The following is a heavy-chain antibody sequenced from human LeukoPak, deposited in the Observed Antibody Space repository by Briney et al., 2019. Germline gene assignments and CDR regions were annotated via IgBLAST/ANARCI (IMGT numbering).Heavy chain of an antibody. CDR2: IKSNVDGGTV. CDR1: GLYFTDAW. CDR3: MSDPLNQGGVDY. V-gene: IGHV3-15*01. Sequence: GGSLRLSCAVSGLYFTDAWMSWVRLAPGKGLEWVGRIKSNVDGGTVDYMTPVKGRFTISRDDSKNTLYLQLYSLKTEDTAIYYCMSDPLNQGGVDYWGQGTLVTVSS. D-gene: IGHD3-16*01. J-gene: IGHJ4*02.